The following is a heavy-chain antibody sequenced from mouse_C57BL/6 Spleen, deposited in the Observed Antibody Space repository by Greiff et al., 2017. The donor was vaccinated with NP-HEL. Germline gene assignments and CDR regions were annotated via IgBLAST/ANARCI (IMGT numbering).Heavy chain of an antibody. CDR1: GYTFTSYW. CDR2: INPSSGYT. V-gene: IGHV1-7*01. CDR3: ARDYYGSSYKYYYAMDY. J-gene: IGHJ4*01. D-gene: IGHD1-1*01. Sequence: QVQLQQSGAELAKPGASVKLSCKASGYTFTSYWMHWVNQRPGQGLEWIGYINPSSGYTKYNQKFKDKATLTADKSSSTAYMQLSSLTYEDSAVYYCARDYYGSSYKYYYAMDYWGQGTSVTVSS.